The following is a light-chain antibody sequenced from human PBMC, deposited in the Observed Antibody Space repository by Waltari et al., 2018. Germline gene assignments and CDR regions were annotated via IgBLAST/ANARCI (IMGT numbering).Light chain of an antibody. CDR1: QSISSN. V-gene: IGKV1-39*01. J-gene: IGKJ2*01. CDR2: AAS. Sequence: DTQKTQSTSSLSASVANRVTITCRASQSISSNLKWYQQKPGKAPKLLIYAASSLQSGGPSRFSGSGSGTDFTLTISSLQPEDFATYYCQQSYSTPRYTFGQGTKLEIK. CDR3: QQSYSTPRYT.